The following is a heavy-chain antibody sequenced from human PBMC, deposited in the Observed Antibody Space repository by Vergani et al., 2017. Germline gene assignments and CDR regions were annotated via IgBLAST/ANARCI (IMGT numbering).Heavy chain of an antibody. CDR1: GGTFSSYA. CDR2: IIPIFGTA. Sequence: QVQLVQSGAEVKKPGSSVKVSCKASGGTFSSYAISWVRQAPGQGLEWRGGIIPIFGTANYAQKFQGRVTSTADKSTSTADMELSSLRSEDTAVYYCARATNSGSYYYYYGMDVWGQGTTVTVSS. D-gene: IGHD1-26*01. J-gene: IGHJ6*02. V-gene: IGHV1-69*06. CDR3: ARATNSGSYYYYYGMDV.